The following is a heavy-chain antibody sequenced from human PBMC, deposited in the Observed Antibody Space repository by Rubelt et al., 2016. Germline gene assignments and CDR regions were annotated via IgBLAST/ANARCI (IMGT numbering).Heavy chain of an antibody. CDR1: GDSIGSNYDF. Sequence: QLQMQESGPGLVKPSETLSLTCTVSGDSIGSNYDFWAWIRQPPGKELGWLASIQYTGSAYYNPSLKSRVTISVDRSKNQYYLQRTPLTAAETAVYYCVTYSHNVGGSWFDPWGRGTLVTVSS. CDR3: VTYSHNVGGSWFDP. J-gene: IGHJ5*02. V-gene: IGHV4-39*01. CDR2: IQYTGSA. D-gene: IGHD3-16*01.